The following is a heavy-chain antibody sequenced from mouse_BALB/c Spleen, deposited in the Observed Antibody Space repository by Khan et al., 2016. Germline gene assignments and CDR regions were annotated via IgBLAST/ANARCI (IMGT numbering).Heavy chain of an antibody. CDR2: IYPGDGNT. J-gene: IGHJ2*01. D-gene: IGHD2-4*01. V-gene: IGHV1-87*01. CDR3: ARGNSYYDYTY. Sequence: QVQLQQSGAELARPGASVKLSCKASGYTFTSYWMQWVKQGPGQGLEWIGAIYPGDGNTGYTQNFKGKATLTADRSSSTAYMQLSSLASEDSAVYYGARGNSYYDYTYWGQGTTLTVSS. CDR1: GYTFTSYW.